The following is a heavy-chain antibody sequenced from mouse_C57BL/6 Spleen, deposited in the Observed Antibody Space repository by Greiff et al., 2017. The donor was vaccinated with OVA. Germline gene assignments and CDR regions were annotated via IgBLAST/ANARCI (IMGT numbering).Heavy chain of an antibody. J-gene: IGHJ1*03. Sequence: VQLQQSGPGLVQPSQSLSITCTVSGFSLTSYGVHWVRQSPGKGLEWLGVIWRGGSTDYNAAFMSRLSITKDNSKSQVFFKMNSLQADDTAIYYGAKNSRTGSYWYFDVWGTGTTVTVSS. CDR1: GFSLTSYG. CDR3: AKNSRTGSYWYFDV. D-gene: IGHD4-1*01. CDR2: IWRGGST. V-gene: IGHV2-5*01.